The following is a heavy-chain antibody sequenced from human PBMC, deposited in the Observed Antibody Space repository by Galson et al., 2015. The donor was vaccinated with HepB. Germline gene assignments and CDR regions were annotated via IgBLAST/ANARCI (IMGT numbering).Heavy chain of an antibody. CDR2: IYSGGST. Sequence: SLRLSCAASGFTVSSNYMSWVRQAPGKGLEWVSVIYSGGSTYYADSVKGRFTISRDNSKNTLYLQMNSLRAEDTAVYYCAKDFGYSYGRGTMDVWGPGTLVTVSS. V-gene: IGHV3-53*05. CDR3: AKDFGYSYGRGTMDV. CDR1: GFTVSSNY. J-gene: IGHJ4*02. D-gene: IGHD5-18*01.